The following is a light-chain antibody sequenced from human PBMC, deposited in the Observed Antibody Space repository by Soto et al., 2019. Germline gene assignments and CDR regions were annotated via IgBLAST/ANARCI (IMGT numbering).Light chain of an antibody. V-gene: IGKV3-20*01. Sequence: EIVMTQSPATLSVSPGERATLSCRASQSVSSDLAWYQHKSGQAPRLLIYGASSRATGIPDRFSGSGSGTDFTLTISRLEPEDFAVYYCQQYGSSPGTFGQGTKVDIK. CDR2: GAS. J-gene: IGKJ1*01. CDR1: QSVSSD. CDR3: QQYGSSPGT.